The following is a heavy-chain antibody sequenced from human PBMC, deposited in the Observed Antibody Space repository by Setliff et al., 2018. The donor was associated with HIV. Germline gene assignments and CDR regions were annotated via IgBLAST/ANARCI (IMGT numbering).Heavy chain of an antibody. CDR2: IIPIFGTA. CDR1: GCTFTSYA. D-gene: IGHD2-15*01. V-gene: IGHV1-69*05. Sequence: SVKVSCKASGCTFTSYAISWVRQAPGQGLEWMGGIIPIFGTANYAQKFQGRVTITTDESTSTAYMELSSLRSEDTAVYYCAGEGDCSGGSCYYYYDMDVWGQGTTVTVSS. CDR3: AGEGDCSGGSCYYYYDMDV. J-gene: IGHJ6*02.